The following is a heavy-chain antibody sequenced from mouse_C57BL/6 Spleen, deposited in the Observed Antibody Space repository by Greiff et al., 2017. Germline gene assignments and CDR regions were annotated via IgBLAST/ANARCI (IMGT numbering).Heavy chain of an antibody. J-gene: IGHJ2*01. V-gene: IGHV7-3*01. Sequence: EVKLMESGGGLVQPGGSLSLSCAASGFTFTDYYMSWVRQPPGKALEWLGFIRNKANGYTTEYSASVKGRFTISRDNSQSILYLQMNALRAEDSATYYCARSVWLLLDDWGQGTTLTVSS. CDR2: IRNKANGYTT. CDR3: ARSVWLLLDD. CDR1: GFTFTDYY. D-gene: IGHD2-3*01.